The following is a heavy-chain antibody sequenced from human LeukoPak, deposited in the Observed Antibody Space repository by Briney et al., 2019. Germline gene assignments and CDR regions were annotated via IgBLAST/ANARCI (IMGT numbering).Heavy chain of an antibody. V-gene: IGHV4-34*01. CDR1: GGSFSGYY. D-gene: IGHD3-3*02. CDR3: ARAFYPGYYSYMAV. CDR2: INHSGST. Sequence: SETLSLTCAVYGGSFSGYYWSWIRQPPGKGLEWIGEINHSGSTNYNPALKSRVTISVDTSKNQFSLKLSSVTAADTAVYYCARAFYPGYYSYMAVWGKGTTVTVSS. J-gene: IGHJ6*03.